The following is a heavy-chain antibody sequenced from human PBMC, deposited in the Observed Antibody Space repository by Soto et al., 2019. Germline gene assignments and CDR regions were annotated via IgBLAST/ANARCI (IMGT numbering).Heavy chain of an antibody. V-gene: IGHV1-8*01. CDR2: MNPNSGNT. Sequence: ASVKVSCKASGYTFTSYDINWVRQANGQGFEYLGWMNPNSGNTGYVKKFQGRVTMTRDTSMSTAYMELSSLRSEDTAVYYCARGIKYGDYSRWLAPWGPGTLVTVSP. CDR3: ARGIKYGDYSRWLAP. D-gene: IGHD4-17*01. J-gene: IGHJ5*02. CDR1: GYTFTSYD.